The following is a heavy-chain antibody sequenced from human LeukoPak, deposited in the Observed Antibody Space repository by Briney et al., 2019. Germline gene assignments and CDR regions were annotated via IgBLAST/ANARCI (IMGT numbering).Heavy chain of an antibody. Sequence: PGGSLRLSCAASGFTFSNYWMTWVRQAPGKGLEWVANIKQDGSEKYYVDSVKGRFTISRDNAKNSLYLQMNSLRAEDTAVYYCARHSSSWSKFDYWGQGTLVTVSS. J-gene: IGHJ4*02. CDR2: IKQDGSEK. V-gene: IGHV3-7*01. D-gene: IGHD6-13*01. CDR3: ARHSSSWSKFDY. CDR1: GFTFSNYW.